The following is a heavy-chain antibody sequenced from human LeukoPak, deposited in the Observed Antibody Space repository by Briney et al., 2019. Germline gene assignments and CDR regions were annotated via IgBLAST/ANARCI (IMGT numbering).Heavy chain of an antibody. J-gene: IGHJ3*02. Sequence: SETLSLTCAVYGGSFSGYYWSWIRQPPGKGLEWIGEINHSGSTNYNPSLKSRVTISVDTSKNQFSLKLSSVTAADTAVYYCARGVTTIVVVYQRRNAFDIWGQGTMVTVSS. CDR3: ARGVTTIVVVYQRRNAFDI. CDR1: GGSFSGYY. CDR2: INHSGST. D-gene: IGHD3-22*01. V-gene: IGHV4-34*01.